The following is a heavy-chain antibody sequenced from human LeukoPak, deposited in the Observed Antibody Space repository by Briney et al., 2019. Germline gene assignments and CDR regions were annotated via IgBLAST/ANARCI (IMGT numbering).Heavy chain of an antibody. V-gene: IGHV4-59*01. CDR1: GGSISSYY. Sequence: SETLSLTCTVYGGSISSYYWSWIRQPPGKGLEWIGYIYYSGSTNYNPSLKSRVTISVDTSKNQFSLKLSSVTAADTAVYYCARSGYGDYVAFYYGMDVWGQGTTVTVSS. D-gene: IGHD4-17*01. J-gene: IGHJ6*02. CDR2: IYYSGST. CDR3: ARSGYGDYVAFYYGMDV.